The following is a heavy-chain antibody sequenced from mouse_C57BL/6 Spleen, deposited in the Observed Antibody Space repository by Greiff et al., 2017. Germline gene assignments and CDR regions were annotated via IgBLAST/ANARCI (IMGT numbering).Heavy chain of an antibody. J-gene: IGHJ1*03. CDR1: GFSLTSYG. D-gene: IGHD1-1*01. V-gene: IGHV2-2*01. CDR3: ARWYYGSSYGYFDV. CDR2: IWSGGST. Sequence: VHLVESGPGLVQPSQSLSITCTVSGFSLTSYGVHWVRQSPGKGLEWLGVIWSGGSTDYNAAFISRLSISQDNSKSHVFFKMNSLQADDTAIYYCARWYYGSSYGYFDVWGTGTTVTVSS.